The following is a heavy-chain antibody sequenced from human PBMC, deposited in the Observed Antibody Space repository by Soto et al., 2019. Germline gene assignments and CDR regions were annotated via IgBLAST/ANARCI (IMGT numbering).Heavy chain of an antibody. CDR2: INPSGGST. D-gene: IGHD3-10*01. Sequence: QVQLVQSGAEVKKPGASVKVSCKASGYTFTSYYMHWVRQAPGQGLEWMGIINPSGGSTSYAQKFQGRVTMTRDTSTSTVYMELSSLRSEDTAVYYCAREEIYYYGSGSKTRFKRDYWGQGTLVTVSS. CDR3: AREEIYYYGSGSKTRFKRDY. V-gene: IGHV1-46*01. CDR1: GYTFTSYY. J-gene: IGHJ4*02.